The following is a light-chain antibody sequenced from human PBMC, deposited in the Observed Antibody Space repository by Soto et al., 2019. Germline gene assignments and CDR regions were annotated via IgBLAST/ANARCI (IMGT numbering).Light chain of an antibody. Sequence: VLTQSPATLSLSPGQRAILSCRASQSVSSYLAWYQQKPGQAPRLLIYDVSKRATGIPARFSGSGSGTDFTLTISSLEPEDFAVYYCQQRGTFGGGTKVDIK. CDR3: QQRGT. CDR1: QSVSSY. J-gene: IGKJ4*01. V-gene: IGKV3-11*01. CDR2: DVS.